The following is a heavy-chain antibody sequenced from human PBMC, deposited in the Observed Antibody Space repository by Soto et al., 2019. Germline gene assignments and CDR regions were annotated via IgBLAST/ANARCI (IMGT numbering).Heavy chain of an antibody. V-gene: IGHV4-59*08. Sequence: SETLSLTCTVSGDSISSYYWSWVRQPPGKGLEWIGSIYYSGSTYYNPSLKSRVTISVDTSKNQFSLKLSSVTAADTAVYYCARQNPAQGYYYGMDVWGQGTTVTVSS. J-gene: IGHJ6*02. CDR1: GDSISSYY. CDR3: ARQNPAQGYYYGMDV. CDR2: IYYSGST.